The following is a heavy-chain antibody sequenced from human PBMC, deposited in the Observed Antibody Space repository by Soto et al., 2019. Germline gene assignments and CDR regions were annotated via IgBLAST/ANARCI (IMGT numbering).Heavy chain of an antibody. Sequence: ASVKVSCKVSGYALTELSMHWVRQAPGKGLEWMGGFDPEDGETIYAQKFQGRVTMTEDTSTDTAYMELSSLRSEDTAVYYCATVLRWIFGVAPGYWGQGTLVTVSS. V-gene: IGHV1-24*01. CDR3: ATVLRWIFGVAPGY. D-gene: IGHD3-3*01. J-gene: IGHJ4*02. CDR2: FDPEDGET. CDR1: GYALTELS.